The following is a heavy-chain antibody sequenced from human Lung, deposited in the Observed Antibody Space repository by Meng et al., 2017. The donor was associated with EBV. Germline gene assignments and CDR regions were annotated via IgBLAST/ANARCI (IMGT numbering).Heavy chain of an antibody. J-gene: IGHJ5*02. Sequence: LLVGSGGVVVQPGGSLRLSWAASGFTFNDHTMHWVRQAPGKALEWVSLINWDGSNTYYADSVKGRFTISRDNSKNSLYLQMNSLTTEDTALYYCAKEGATMWFDPWGQGTLVTVSS. CDR1: GFTFNDHT. CDR3: AKEGATMWFDP. V-gene: IGHV3-43*01. CDR2: INWDGSNT. D-gene: IGHD1-26*01.